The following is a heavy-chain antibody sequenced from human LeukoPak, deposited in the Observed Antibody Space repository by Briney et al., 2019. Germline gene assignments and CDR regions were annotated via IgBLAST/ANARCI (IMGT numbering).Heavy chain of an antibody. CDR2: INHSGST. V-gene: IGHV4-34*01. CDR1: GGSFSGYY. J-gene: IGHJ5*02. CDR3: ARGRRYDFWSGPNWFDP. D-gene: IGHD3-3*01. Sequence: PSETLSLTCAVYGGSFSGYYWSWIRQPPGKGLEWIGEINHSGSTNYNPSLKSRVTISVDTSKNQFSLELSSVTAADTAVYYCARGRRYDFWSGPNWFDPWGQGTLVTVSS.